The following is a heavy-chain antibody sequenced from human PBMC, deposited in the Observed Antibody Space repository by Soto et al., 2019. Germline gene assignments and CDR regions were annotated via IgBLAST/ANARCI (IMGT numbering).Heavy chain of an antibody. J-gene: IGHJ5*02. CDR2: IYYSGST. V-gene: IGHV4-39*01. CDR3: ARHSDTVVRGGMITEGRFDP. Sequence: QLQLQESGPGLVKPSETLSLTCTVSGGSISSSSYYWGWRRPPPGKGREWSGSIYYSGSTYYKPSLRRRVTISVDKSKNQCSLTLRSGTAADTAVYYCARHSDTVVRGGMITEGRFDPWGQGNLVNVSS. CDR1: GGSISSSSYY. D-gene: IGHD3-10*01.